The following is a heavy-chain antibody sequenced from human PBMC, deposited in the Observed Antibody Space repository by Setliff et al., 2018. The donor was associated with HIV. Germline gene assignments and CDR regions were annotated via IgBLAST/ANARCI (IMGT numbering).Heavy chain of an antibody. CDR2: INPLFGTT. CDR1: GDTFSNYA. Sequence: SVKVSCKASGDTFSNYAITWVRQAPGQGLEWMGGINPLFGTTNYAHNFQGRLTITTDQIMSTAYMELTSLRSEDTAVYYCASGSGYCNKGDCYIGVHRTPDKYYLDSWGQGTLVTVSS. D-gene: IGHD2-8*01. CDR3: ASGSGYCNKGDCYIGVHRTPDKYYLDS. V-gene: IGHV1-69*05. J-gene: IGHJ4*02.